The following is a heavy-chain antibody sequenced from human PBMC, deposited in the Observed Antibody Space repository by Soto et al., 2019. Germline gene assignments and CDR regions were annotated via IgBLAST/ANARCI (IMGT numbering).Heavy chain of an antibody. V-gene: IGHV4-61*01. CDR3: ARVSTYYFDSSGSYTSGY. CDR2: VFFSGST. D-gene: IGHD3-22*01. J-gene: IGHJ4*02. Sequence: SETLSLTCTVSGASVGSGSFYWSWIRQPPGKGLEWIGYVFFSGSTNYNPSLKSRVTISIDTSKNQFSLKLISVTAADTAVYYCARVSTYYFDSSGSYTSGYWGQGTLVTVSS. CDR1: GASVGSGSFY.